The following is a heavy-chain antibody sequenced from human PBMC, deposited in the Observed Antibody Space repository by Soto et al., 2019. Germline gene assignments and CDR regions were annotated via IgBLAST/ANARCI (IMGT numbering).Heavy chain of an antibody. V-gene: IGHV3-30-3*01. CDR3: ARGGVTMIAHPIDY. D-gene: IGHD3-22*01. CDR2: ISYDGSNK. CDR1: GFTFSSYA. J-gene: IGHJ4*02. Sequence: GGFLRLSCAASGFTFSSYAMHWVRQAPGKGLEWVAVISYDGSNKYYADSVKGRFTISRDNSKNTLYLQMNSLRAEDTAVYYCARGGVTMIAHPIDYWGQGTLVTVSS.